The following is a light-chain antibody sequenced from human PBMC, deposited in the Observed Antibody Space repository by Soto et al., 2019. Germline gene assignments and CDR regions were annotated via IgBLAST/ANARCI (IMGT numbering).Light chain of an antibody. CDR1: SSNIGSNY. CDR3: AAWDDSLSGVV. Sequence: QSVLTQPPSASGTPGQRVTISCSGSSSNIGSNYVYWYQQLPGTAPKLLIYRNNQRPSGVPDRFSGSKSGTSASLAISALRSEDETEYYCAAWDDSLSGVVFGGGTKLTVL. CDR2: RNN. J-gene: IGLJ2*01. V-gene: IGLV1-47*01.